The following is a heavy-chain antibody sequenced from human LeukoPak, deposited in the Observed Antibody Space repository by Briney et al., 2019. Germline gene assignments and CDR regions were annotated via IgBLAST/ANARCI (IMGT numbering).Heavy chain of an antibody. D-gene: IGHD3-22*01. CDR1: GGTFSSYA. CDR3: ARVFSSGYGGYFDY. J-gene: IGHJ4*02. CDR2: IIPIFGTA. V-gene: IGHV1-69*06. Sequence: GASVKVSCKASGGTFSSYAISWVRQAPGQGLEWMGGIIPIFGTANYAQKFQGRVTITADKSTSTAYMELSSLRSEDTAVYYCARVFSSGYGGYFDYWGQGTLVTVSS.